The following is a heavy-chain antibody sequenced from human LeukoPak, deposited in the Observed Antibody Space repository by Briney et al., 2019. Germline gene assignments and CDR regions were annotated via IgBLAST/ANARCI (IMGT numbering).Heavy chain of an antibody. CDR3: ARVGGSYAQPNDY. V-gene: IGHV3-30*04. CDR1: GFTFSSYA. CDR2: ISYDGSNK. D-gene: IGHD1-26*01. Sequence: LGGSLRLSCAASGFTFSSYAMHWVRQAPGKGLEWVAVISYDGSNKYYADSVKGRFTISRDNSKNTPYLQMNSLRAEDTAVYYCARVGGSYAQPNDYWGQGTLVTVSS. J-gene: IGHJ4*02.